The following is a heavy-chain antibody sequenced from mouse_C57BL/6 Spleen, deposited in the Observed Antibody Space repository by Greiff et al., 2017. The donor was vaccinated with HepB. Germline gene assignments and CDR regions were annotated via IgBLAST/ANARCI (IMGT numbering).Heavy chain of an antibody. Sequence: QVQLQQPGAELVKPGASVKLSCKASGYTFTSYWMHWVKQRPGQGLEWIGMIHPNSGSTNYNEKFKSKATLTVDKSSSTAYMQRSSLTSEDSAVYYCARRECLRLWYFDVWGTGTTVTVSS. CDR1: GYTFTSYW. J-gene: IGHJ1*03. CDR2: IHPNSGST. D-gene: IGHD2-12*01. CDR3: ARRECLRLWYFDV. V-gene: IGHV1-64*01.